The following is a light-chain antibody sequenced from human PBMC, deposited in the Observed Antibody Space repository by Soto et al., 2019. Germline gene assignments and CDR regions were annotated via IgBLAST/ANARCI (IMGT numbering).Light chain of an antibody. Sequence: DIVLTQSPGTLSLSPGERATLSCRASQSVSSSYLAWYQQKPGQAPRLLIYGASSRATGIPDRFRGSGSGTDFTLTISRLEREDFAVYYCQQYNHWPRTFGQGTKVDIK. CDR3: QQYNHWPRT. J-gene: IGKJ1*01. CDR2: GAS. V-gene: IGKV3-20*01. CDR1: QSVSSSY.